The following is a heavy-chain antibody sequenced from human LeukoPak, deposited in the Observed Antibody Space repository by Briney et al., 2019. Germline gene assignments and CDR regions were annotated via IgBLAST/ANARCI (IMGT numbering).Heavy chain of an antibody. CDR3: ARVSNYYYYYMDV. CDR1: GYTFTSYG. Sequence: ASVKVSCKASGYTFTSYGISWVRQAPGQGLEWMGWISAYNGNTNYAQKLQGRVTITADESTSTAYMELSSLRSEDTAVYYCARVSNYYYYYMDVWGKGTTVTVSS. J-gene: IGHJ6*03. CDR2: ISAYNGNT. V-gene: IGHV1-18*01.